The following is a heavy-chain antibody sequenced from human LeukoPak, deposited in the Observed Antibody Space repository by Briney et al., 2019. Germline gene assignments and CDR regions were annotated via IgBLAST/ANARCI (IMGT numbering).Heavy chain of an antibody. V-gene: IGHV4-39*01. CDR2: IYYSGST. CDR3: ARLYCSSTSCYTRAFDI. CDR1: GGSISSYY. Sequence: SETLPLTCTVSGGSISSYYWSWIRQPPGKGLEWIGSIYYSGSTYYNPSLKSRVTISVDTSKNQFSLKLSSVTAADTAVYYCARLYCSSTSCYTRAFDIWGQGTMVTVSS. J-gene: IGHJ3*02. D-gene: IGHD2-2*02.